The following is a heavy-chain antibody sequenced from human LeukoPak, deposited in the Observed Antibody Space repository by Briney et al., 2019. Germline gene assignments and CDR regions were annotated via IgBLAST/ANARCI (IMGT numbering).Heavy chain of an antibody. CDR3: AREVRYFDL. J-gene: IGHJ2*01. D-gene: IGHD3-10*01. Sequence: PSETLSLTCAVSGYSISSGYYWGWIRQPPGKGLEWIGEINHSGSTNYNPSLKSRVTISVDTSKNQFSLKLSSVTAADTAVYYCAREVRYFDLWGRGTLVTVSS. CDR1: GYSISSGYY. CDR2: INHSGST. V-gene: IGHV4-38-2*02.